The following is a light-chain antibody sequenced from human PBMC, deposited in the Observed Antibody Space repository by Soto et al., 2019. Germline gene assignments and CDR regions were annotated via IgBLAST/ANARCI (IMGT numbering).Light chain of an antibody. V-gene: IGKV1-5*01. CDR1: QTISTW. CDR2: DAS. J-gene: IGKJ1*01. Sequence: DIQVTQSPPPLSASVGDRVTITCLASQTISTWMAWYQQKPGKAPKLLVYDASTLQSGVASRFSGSGSGTECTLTISSLQPDDVATYYCQHYNSYSEAFGQGTKVDIK. CDR3: QHYNSYSEA.